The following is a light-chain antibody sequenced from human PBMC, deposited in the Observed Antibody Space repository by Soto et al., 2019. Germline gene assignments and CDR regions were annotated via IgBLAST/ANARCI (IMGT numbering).Light chain of an antibody. J-gene: IGLJ1*01. Sequence: QSVLTQPPSASGTPGQRVTISCSGSSSNIGSNTVNWYQQLPGTAPKLLIYSNNQRPSGVPDRFSGSKSGTSASLAISGLQSEDGAVYYCAAWDDGLNAFFFGIGTKVTVL. CDR3: AAWDDGLNAFF. CDR2: SNN. V-gene: IGLV1-44*01. CDR1: SSNIGSNT.